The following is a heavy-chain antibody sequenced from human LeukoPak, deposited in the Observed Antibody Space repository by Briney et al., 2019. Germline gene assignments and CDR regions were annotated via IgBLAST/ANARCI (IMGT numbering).Heavy chain of an antibody. J-gene: IGHJ4*02. V-gene: IGHV1-46*01. CDR1: GYTFTSNY. CDR3: ARDQRQQLPPTGY. CDR2: ISPSGGST. Sequence: ASVKVSCKAFGYTFTSNYMHWVRQAPGQGPEWMGVISPSGGSTTYAQKFQGRVTLTRDMSTSTDYLELSSLRSEDTAVYYCARDQRQQLPPTGYWGQGTLVTVSS. D-gene: IGHD6-13*01.